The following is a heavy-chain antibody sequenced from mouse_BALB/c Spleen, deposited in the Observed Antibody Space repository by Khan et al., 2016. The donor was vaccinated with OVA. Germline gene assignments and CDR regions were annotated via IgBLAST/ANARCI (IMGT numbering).Heavy chain of an antibody. CDR3: ARVGYNGTWAN. Sequence: VQLQESGPELKKPGETVKISCKASGYTFTNYGMNWVKQAPGKGLKWMGWINTYTGEPTYADDFKGRFAFSLETSASTASLQINNLKNEDTATYSGARVGYNGTWANGGQGTPSTVSS. J-gene: IGHJ4*01. D-gene: IGHD2-14*01. CDR2: INTYTGEP. V-gene: IGHV9-3-1*01. CDR1: GYTFTNYG.